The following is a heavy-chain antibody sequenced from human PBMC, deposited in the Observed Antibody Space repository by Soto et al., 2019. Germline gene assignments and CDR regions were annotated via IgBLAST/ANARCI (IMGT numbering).Heavy chain of an antibody. V-gene: IGHV3-23*01. CDR2: ISDSGHNV. J-gene: IGHJ6*02. CDR1: GFPFSKFA. CDR3: AKQFVDV. Sequence: PWGSLRLSCAASGFPFSKFAMNWVRLPPGKGLEWVSGISDSGHNVVYAESVRGRFTISRDNSKNILYLQMDRLTVDDSAVYFCAKQFVDVWGQGTTVTVSS.